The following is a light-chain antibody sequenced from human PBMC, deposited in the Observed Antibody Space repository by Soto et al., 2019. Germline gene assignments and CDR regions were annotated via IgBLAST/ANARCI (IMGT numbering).Light chain of an antibody. Sequence: QSVLTQPPSASGTPGQRVTISCSGSSSNIGSDTVNWYQQPPGTAPKLLIYTSDQRPSGVPGRFSGSKAGTSASLAISGLQSEDEADYYCEAWDATLKGVLFGGGTKVTVL. J-gene: IGLJ2*01. CDR3: EAWDATLKGVL. CDR2: TSD. CDR1: SSNIGSDT. V-gene: IGLV1-44*01.